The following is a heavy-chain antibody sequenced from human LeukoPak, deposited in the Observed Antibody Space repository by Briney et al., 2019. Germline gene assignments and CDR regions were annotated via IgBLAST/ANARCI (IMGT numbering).Heavy chain of an antibody. J-gene: IGHJ4*02. V-gene: IGHV1-3*01. CDR3: ARPTHDYGDYYPFDY. D-gene: IGHD4-17*01. Sequence: GASVKVSCKASGYTFTSYAMHWVRQAPGQRLEWMGWINAGNGNTKYSQKFQGRVTITRDTSASTAYMELSSLGSEDTAVYYCARPTHDYGDYYPFDYWGQGTLVTVSS. CDR2: INAGNGNT. CDR1: GYTFTSYA.